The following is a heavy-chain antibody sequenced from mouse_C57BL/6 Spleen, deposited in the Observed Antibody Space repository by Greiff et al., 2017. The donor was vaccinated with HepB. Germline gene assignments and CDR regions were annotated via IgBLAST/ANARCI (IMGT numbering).Heavy chain of an antibody. CDR3: ARDRGITTVVPSYYFDY. D-gene: IGHD1-1*01. CDR2: ISDGGSYT. V-gene: IGHV5-4*01. CDR1: GFTFSSYA. Sequence: EVKLMESGGGLVKPGGSLKLSCAASGFTFSSYAMSWVRQTPEKRLEWVATISDGGSYTYYPDNVKGRFTISRDNAKNNLYLQMSHLKSEDTAMYYCARDRGITTVVPSYYFDYWGQGTTLTVSS. J-gene: IGHJ2*01.